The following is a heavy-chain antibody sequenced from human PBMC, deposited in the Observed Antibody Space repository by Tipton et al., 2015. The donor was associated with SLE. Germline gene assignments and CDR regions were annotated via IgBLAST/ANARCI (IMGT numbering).Heavy chain of an antibody. CDR3: ARDRYPLLFDY. V-gene: IGHV4-34*01. J-gene: IGHJ4*02. Sequence: GLVKPSETLSLTCAVYGGSFSGYYWSWIRQPPGKGLEWIGYIYYSGSTYYNPSLKSRVTISVDTSKNQFSLKLSSVTAADTAVYYCARDRYPLLFDYWGQGTLVTVSS. CDR2: IYYSGST. CDR1: GGSFSGYY. D-gene: IGHD2-2*01.